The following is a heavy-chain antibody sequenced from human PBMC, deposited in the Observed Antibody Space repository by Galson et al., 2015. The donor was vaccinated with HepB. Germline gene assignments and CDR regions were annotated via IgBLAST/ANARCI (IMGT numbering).Heavy chain of an antibody. CDR1: GYSFTSYW. CDR3: ARHPASGYSSSWYQYYFDY. J-gene: IGHJ4*02. CDR2: IDPSDSYT. D-gene: IGHD6-13*01. V-gene: IGHV5-10-1*01. Sequence: QSGAEVKKPGESLRISCKGSGYSFTSYWISWVRQMPGKGLEWMGRIDPSDSYTNYSPSFQGHVTISADKSISTAYLQWSSLKASDTAMYYCARHPASGYSSSWYQYYFDYWGQGTLVPVSS.